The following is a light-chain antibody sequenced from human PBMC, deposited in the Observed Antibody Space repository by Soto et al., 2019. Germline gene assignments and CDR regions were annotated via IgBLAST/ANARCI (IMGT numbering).Light chain of an antibody. V-gene: IGKV2-30*02. CDR1: QSLIHSDGNTY. CDR3: MQGRHWPYT. CDR2: HVS. J-gene: IGKJ3*01. Sequence: DVVVTQSPLSLPVTLGQPASISCRSSQSLIHSDGNTYLHWFQQRPGQSPRRLIYHVSTRDSGVPDRFSGSGSGTEFTLEISRVEAVDVGVYYCMQGRHWPYTFGPGTTVDIK.